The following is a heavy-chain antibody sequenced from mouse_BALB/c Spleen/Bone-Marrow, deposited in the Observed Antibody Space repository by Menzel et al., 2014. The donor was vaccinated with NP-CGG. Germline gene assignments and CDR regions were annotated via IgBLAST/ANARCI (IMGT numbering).Heavy chain of an antibody. J-gene: IGHJ3*01. CDR1: GFTFSSYW. D-gene: IGHD4-1*01. CDR2: IRLKSDNYAT. Sequence: EVKLVESGGGLVQPGGSTKLSCVASGFTFSSYWMSWVRQSPEKGLEWVAEIRLKSDNYATHYAESVKGKFTISRDDSKSRLYLQMNSLRTEDTGIYYCSGWDQFAFWGQGTLVTVSA. V-gene: IGHV6-6*02. CDR3: SGWDQFAF.